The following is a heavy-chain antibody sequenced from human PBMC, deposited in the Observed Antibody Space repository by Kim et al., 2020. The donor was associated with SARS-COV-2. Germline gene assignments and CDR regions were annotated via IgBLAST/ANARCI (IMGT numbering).Heavy chain of an antibody. CDR1: GYTFTTHG. Sequence: ASVKVSCKTSGYTFTTHGISWVRQAPGQGLEWVARISTYSGDKNYAQKFQGRVAITTDRSTSTVYMELRSLRSDDTAIYYCARDWFCRSRYSDCLDCFDP. CDR3: ARDWFCRSRYSDCLDCFDP. CDR2: ISTYSGDK. V-gene: IGHV1-18*01. J-gene: IGHJ5*02. D-gene: IGHD3-22*01.